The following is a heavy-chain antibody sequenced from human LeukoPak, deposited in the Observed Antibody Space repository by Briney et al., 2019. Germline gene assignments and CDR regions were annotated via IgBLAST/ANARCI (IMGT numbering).Heavy chain of an antibody. CDR3: AREHPGYSYGYDGAPYDY. D-gene: IGHD5-18*01. Sequence: GGSLRLSCAASGFSFSTYALSWVRQAPGKGLEWVGNIKQDGSGTYYIDSVKGRFTISRDNARNLVYLQMNSLRAEDTAVYYCAREHPGYSYGYDGAPYDYWGQGTLVTVSS. V-gene: IGHV3-7*03. J-gene: IGHJ4*02. CDR1: GFSFSTYA. CDR2: IKQDGSGT.